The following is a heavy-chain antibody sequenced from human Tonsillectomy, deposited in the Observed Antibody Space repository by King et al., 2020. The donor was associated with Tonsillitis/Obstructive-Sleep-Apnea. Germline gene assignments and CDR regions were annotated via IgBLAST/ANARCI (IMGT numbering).Heavy chain of an antibody. CDR2: ISWNSRRI. J-gene: IGHJ6*03. CDR3: AKDHGLAGYFYYMDV. V-gene: IGHV3-9*01. Sequence: QLVQSGGGLVQPGRSLRLSCAASGFTFDDYAMHWVRQTPGKGLEWVSGISWNSRRIGYADSVKGRFTISRDNAKSSLYLEMNSLRVEDTALYYCAKDHGLAGYFYYMDVWGQGTTVTVS. CDR1: GFTFDDYA. D-gene: IGHD2-21*01.